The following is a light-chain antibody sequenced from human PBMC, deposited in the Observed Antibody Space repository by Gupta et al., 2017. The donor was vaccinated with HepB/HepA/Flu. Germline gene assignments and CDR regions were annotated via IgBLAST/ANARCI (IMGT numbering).Light chain of an antibody. Sequence: IVMTQSPATLSVSPGERVTLSCRASQSVRTNLAWYQHKPGQSPRLLIHGASIRATGIPPRFSGSGFGTEFALTSSSLQPEDLGVYYCQYLGYFGQGTKLEIK. V-gene: IGKV3-15*01. CDR2: GAS. CDR1: QSVRTN. CDR3: QYLGY. J-gene: IGKJ2*01.